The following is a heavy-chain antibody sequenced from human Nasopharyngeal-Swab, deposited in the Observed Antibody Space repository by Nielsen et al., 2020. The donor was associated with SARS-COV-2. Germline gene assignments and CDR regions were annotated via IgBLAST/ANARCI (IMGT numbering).Heavy chain of an antibody. D-gene: IGHD4-17*01. Sequence: GGSLRLSCAASGFTFSSYAMSWVRQAPGKGLEWVSAISGSGGSTYYADSVKGRFTISRDNAKNSLYLQMNSLRAEDTAVYYCARRQYGDYYYYYGMDVWGQGTTVTVSS. J-gene: IGHJ6*02. V-gene: IGHV3-23*01. CDR2: ISGSGGST. CDR1: GFTFSSYA. CDR3: ARRQYGDYYYYYGMDV.